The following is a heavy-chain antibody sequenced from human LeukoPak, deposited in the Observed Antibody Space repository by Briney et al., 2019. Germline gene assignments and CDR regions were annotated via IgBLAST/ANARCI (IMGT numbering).Heavy chain of an antibody. J-gene: IGHJ4*02. Sequence: GGSLRLSCAASGFTFNNHGLSWVRQAPGKGLEWVSSISTSSSFIHYADSVKGRFTISRDNAKSSLFLQMNSLRAEDTAAYYCARAPDFVVVPASDLWGQGTLVTVSS. CDR1: GFTFNNHG. D-gene: IGHD2-2*01. V-gene: IGHV3-21*01. CDR3: ARAPDFVVVPASDL. CDR2: ISTSSSFI.